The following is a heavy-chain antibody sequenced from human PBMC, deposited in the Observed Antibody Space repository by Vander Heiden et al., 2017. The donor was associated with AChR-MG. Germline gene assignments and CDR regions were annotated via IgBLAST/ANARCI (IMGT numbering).Heavy chain of an antibody. CDR3: ARSPREIRFLEWPSFDY. CDR2: ISYDGSNK. Sequence: QVQLVDSGGGVVQPRGSLRLSCAASGFTFSSNAMHGVRQAPGKGLEWVAVISYDGSNKYYADSVKGRFTISRDNSKNTLYLQMNSLRAEDTAVYYCARSPREIRFLEWPSFDYWGQGTLVTVSS. V-gene: IGHV3-30-3*01. CDR1: GFTFSSNA. J-gene: IGHJ4*02. D-gene: IGHD3-3*01.